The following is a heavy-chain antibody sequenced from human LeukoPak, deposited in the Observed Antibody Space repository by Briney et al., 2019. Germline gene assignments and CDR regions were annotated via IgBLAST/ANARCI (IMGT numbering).Heavy chain of an antibody. Sequence: SVKVSCKASGGTFSSYAISWVRQAPGQGLEWMGRITPILGIANYAQKFQGRVTITADKSTSTAYMELSSLRSEDTAVYYCARTTYYDFWSGYYWGQGTLVTVSS. CDR3: ARTTYYDFWSGYY. CDR1: GGTFSSYA. CDR2: ITPILGIA. J-gene: IGHJ4*02. V-gene: IGHV1-69*04. D-gene: IGHD3-3*01.